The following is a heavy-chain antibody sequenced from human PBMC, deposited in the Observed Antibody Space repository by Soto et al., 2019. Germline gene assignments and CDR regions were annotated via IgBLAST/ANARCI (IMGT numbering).Heavy chain of an antibody. D-gene: IGHD3-16*01. CDR2: IYSGGST. CDR1: GFSVSGNY. V-gene: IGHV3-53*01. CDR3: ARASSRWGSDAAH. J-gene: IGHJ4*02. Sequence: EVQVVESGGGLIQPGGSLRLSCAASGFSVSGNYMGWVRQAPGKGLEWVSAIYSGGSTHYADSVKGRFTISRDNSKNTLYLQMNSRRAEEPAVYYCARASSRWGSDAAHWGQGTLVTVSS.